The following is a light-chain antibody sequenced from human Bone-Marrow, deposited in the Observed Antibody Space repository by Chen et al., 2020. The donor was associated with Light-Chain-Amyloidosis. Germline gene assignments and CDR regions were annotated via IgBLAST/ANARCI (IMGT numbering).Light chain of an antibody. CDR2: GTS. Sequence: EIVLTQSPGTLSLSPGDRATLSCRASRRISPVYLAWYQQQPGQAPRLLISGTSNRATVIPDRFSGSGSGTEFSLTITRLEPEDFAVYFCQQYGNSPLYTFGQGTKVEI. J-gene: IGKJ2*01. CDR1: RRISPVY. V-gene: IGKV3-20*01. CDR3: QQYGNSPLYT.